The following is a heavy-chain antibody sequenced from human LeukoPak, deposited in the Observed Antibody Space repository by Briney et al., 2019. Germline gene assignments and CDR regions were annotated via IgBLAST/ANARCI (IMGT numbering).Heavy chain of an antibody. J-gene: IGHJ4*02. V-gene: IGHV3-11*01. CDR3: AKERKRITMIVVVITPDY. CDR2: ISSSGSTI. D-gene: IGHD3-22*01. Sequence: GGSLRLSCAASGFTFSDYYMSWIRQAPGKGLEWVSYISSSGSTIYYADSVKGRFTISRDNSKNTLYLQMNSLRAEDTAVYYCAKERKRITMIVVVITPDYWGQGTLVTVSS. CDR1: GFTFSDYY.